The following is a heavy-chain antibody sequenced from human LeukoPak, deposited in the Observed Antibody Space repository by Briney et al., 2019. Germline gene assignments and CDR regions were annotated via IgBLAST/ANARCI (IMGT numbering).Heavy chain of an antibody. CDR1: GFTFSNYW. CDR2: IKQDGSEK. CDR3: ARDPGYCSGGSCAYYYYYMDV. D-gene: IGHD2-15*01. Sequence: GGSLRLSCAASGFTFSNYWMSWVRQAPGKGLEWVANIKQDGSEKYYVDSVKGRFTISRDNAKNSLYLQMNSLRAEDTALYYCARDPGYCSGGSCAYYYYYMDVWGKGTTVTVSS. V-gene: IGHV3-7*03. J-gene: IGHJ6*03.